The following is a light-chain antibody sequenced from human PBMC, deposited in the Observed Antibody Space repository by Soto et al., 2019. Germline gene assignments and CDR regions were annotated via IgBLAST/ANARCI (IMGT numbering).Light chain of an antibody. V-gene: IGKV1-5*01. CDR3: QQYNNYSRT. J-gene: IGKJ2*01. Sequence: DIQITQSPSTLSASVGDRVTITCRASQSVSSWVAWYQQIPGKAPKLLIYDASSLESGVPLRFSGSGSGTEFTLTIISLQPDDFATYYCQQYNNYSRTFGKGTKLEIK. CDR2: DAS. CDR1: QSVSSW.